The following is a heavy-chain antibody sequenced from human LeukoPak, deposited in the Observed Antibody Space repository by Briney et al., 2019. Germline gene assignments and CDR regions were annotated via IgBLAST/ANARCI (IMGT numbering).Heavy chain of an antibody. V-gene: IGHV3-23*01. CDR2: ISGSGGST. Sequence: PGGSLRLSCAASGFTFSSYAMSWVRQAPGRGLEWVSAISGSGGSTYYADSVKGRFTISRDNSKNTLYLQMNSLRAEDTAVYYCAKGYGGNDYFDYWGQGTLVTVSS. D-gene: IGHD4-23*01. CDR3: AKGYGGNDYFDY. J-gene: IGHJ4*02. CDR1: GFTFSSYA.